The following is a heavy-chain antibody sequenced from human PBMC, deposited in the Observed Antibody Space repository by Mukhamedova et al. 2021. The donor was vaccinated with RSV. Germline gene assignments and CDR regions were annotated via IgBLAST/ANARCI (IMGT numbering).Heavy chain of an antibody. D-gene: IGHD3-16*02. J-gene: IGHJ4*02. Sequence: VRQPPGNGLVWVSRINSDGRNTSYADSVKGRFTISRDNTKNTLFLEMTRLTAEDTAVYYCARGVYDYVWGSYRFLDYWGQGTLVP. CDR3: ARGVYDYVWGSYRFLDY. V-gene: IGHV3-74*01. CDR2: INSDGRNT.